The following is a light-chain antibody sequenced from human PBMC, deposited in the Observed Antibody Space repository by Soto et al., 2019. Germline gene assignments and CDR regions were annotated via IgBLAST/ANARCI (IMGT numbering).Light chain of an antibody. V-gene: IGKV3-20*01. CDR2: GAS. CDR1: RSVSSSS. Sequence: EIVLTQSPGTLSLSPGERATLSCRASRSVSSSSLAWYQQKPGQAPRLLIYGASSRATGIPDRFSGSGSGTDFTLTISRLEPEDFAVYYCQQYGNSWTFGQGTKVDIK. CDR3: QQYGNSWT. J-gene: IGKJ1*01.